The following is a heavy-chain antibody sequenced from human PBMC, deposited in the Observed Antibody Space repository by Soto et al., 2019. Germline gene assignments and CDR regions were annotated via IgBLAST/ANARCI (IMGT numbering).Heavy chain of an antibody. J-gene: IGHJ5*02. Sequence: GGSLRLSCAASGFTFSSYSMNWVRQAPGKGLEWVSSISSSSSYIYYADSVKGRFTISRDNAKNSLYLQMNSLRAEDTAVYYCARDATSIAAADMTVGYNWFDPWGQGTLVTVSS. CDR3: ARDATSIAAADMTVGYNWFDP. D-gene: IGHD6-13*01. CDR2: ISSSSSYI. CDR1: GFTFSSYS. V-gene: IGHV3-21*04.